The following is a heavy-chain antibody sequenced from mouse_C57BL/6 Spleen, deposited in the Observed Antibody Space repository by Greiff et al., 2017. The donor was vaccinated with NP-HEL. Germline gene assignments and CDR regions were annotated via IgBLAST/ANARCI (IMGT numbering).Heavy chain of an antibody. V-gene: IGHV1-81*01. CDR1: GYTFTSYG. CDR3: ARRGYGNSFGD. CDR2: IHPRSGNT. J-gene: IGHJ3*01. Sequence: VQLQQSGAELARPGASVKLSCKASGYTFTSYGISWVKQRTGQGLEWIGEIHPRSGNTYYNEKFKGKATLTADKSSSTAYMELRSLTSEDSAVYFCARRGYGNSFGDWGQGTLVTVSA. D-gene: IGHD2-1*01.